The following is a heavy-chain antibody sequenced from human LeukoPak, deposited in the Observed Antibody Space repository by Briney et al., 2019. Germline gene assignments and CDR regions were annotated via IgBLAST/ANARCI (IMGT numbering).Heavy chain of an antibody. D-gene: IGHD3-10*01. V-gene: IGHV3-21*01. J-gene: IGHJ4*02. Sequence: GGSLRLSCAASGFTFSSYSMNWVRQAPGKGLEWVSSISSCSSYIYYADSVKGRFTISRDNAKNLLYLQMDSLRAEDTAVYYCARAGHSGSLFDYWGQGTLVTVSS. CDR2: ISSCSSYI. CDR1: GFTFSSYS. CDR3: ARAGHSGSLFDY.